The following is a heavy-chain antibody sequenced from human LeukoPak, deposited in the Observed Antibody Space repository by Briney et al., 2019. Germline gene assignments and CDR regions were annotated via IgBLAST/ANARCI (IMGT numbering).Heavy chain of an antibody. CDR1: GFTVSSNY. Sequence: GGSLILSCAASGFTVSSNYMRWVRQAPGKGLEWVSIIHSGGSTYYADSVKGRFTISRDNSKNTLYLQMNSLRAEDTAVYYCTRANSATIPGVDPWGQGTLVTVSS. CDR2: IHSGGST. D-gene: IGHD1-26*01. J-gene: IGHJ5*02. CDR3: TRANSATIPGVDP. V-gene: IGHV3-53*01.